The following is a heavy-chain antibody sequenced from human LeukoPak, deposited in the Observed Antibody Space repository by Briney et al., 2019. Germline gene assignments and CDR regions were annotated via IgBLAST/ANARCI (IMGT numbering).Heavy chain of an antibody. J-gene: IGHJ5*02. CDR3: ARNTATSTMHH. CDR2: ISHTGDT. D-gene: IGHD2-2*01. CDR1: GGSLIGDKPY. V-gene: IGHV4-39*01. Sequence: SETLSLTCTVSGGSLIGDKPYWAWIRQAPGKALEWIGTISHTGDTYYNPALLSRLTMSVQTSTNQFYLRLASVSASDTAIYYCARNTATSTMHHWGQGILVTVS.